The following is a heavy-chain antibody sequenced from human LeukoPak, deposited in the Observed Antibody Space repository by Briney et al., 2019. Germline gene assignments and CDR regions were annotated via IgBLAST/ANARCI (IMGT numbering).Heavy chain of an antibody. V-gene: IGHV3-30*18. J-gene: IGHJ4*02. CDR2: ISYDGSNK. CDR3: AKTPGVWGSYRYTGLDY. D-gene: IGHD3-16*02. Sequence: RSGGSLRLSCAASGITFDDYAMHWVRQAPGKGLEWVAVISYDGSNKYYADSVKGRFTISRDNSKNTLYLQMNSLRAEDTAVYYRAKTPGVWGSYRYTGLDYWGQGTLVTVSS. CDR1: GITFDDYA.